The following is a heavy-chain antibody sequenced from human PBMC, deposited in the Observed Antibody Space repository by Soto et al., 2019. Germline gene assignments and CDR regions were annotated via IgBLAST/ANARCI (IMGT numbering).Heavy chain of an antibody. V-gene: IGHV4-61*01. Sequence: PSETLSLTCTVSGGSVSSGSYYWSWIRQPPGKGLEWIGYIYYSGSTNYNPSLKSRVTISVDTSKNQFSLKLSSVTAADTAVYYCARGKLRSWFDPWGQGTLVTVSS. CDR2: IYYSGST. CDR1: GGSVSSGSYY. CDR3: ARGKLRSWFDP. D-gene: IGHD4-17*01. J-gene: IGHJ5*02.